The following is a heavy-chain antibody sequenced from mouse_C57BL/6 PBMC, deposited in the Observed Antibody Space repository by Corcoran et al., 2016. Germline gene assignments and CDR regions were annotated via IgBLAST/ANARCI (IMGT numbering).Heavy chain of an antibody. CDR1: GYTFTTYG. V-gene: IGHV9-3*01. Sequence: QIQLVQSGPELKKPGETVKISCKASGYTFTTYGMNWVKQAPGKGLKWMGWINTYSGVPTYADDFKGRFAFSLETSASTAYLQINNLKNEDTATYFCARWDDGYYVRYFDVWGTGTTVTVSS. CDR2: INTYSGVP. CDR3: ARWDDGYYVRYFDV. D-gene: IGHD2-3*01. J-gene: IGHJ1*03.